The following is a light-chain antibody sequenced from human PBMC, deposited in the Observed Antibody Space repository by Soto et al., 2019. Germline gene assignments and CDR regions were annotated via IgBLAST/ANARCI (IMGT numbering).Light chain of an antibody. Sequence: QSVLTQPPSVSEAPRHRVTISCSGSSSNVGNNAVNWYQQLPGKAPKLLIYYDDLLPSGVSDRFSGSKSGTSASLAISGLQSEDEADYYCAVWDDSLNGVVFGGGTKLTVL. CDR2: YDD. J-gene: IGLJ2*01. CDR3: AVWDDSLNGVV. V-gene: IGLV1-36*01. CDR1: SSNVGNNA.